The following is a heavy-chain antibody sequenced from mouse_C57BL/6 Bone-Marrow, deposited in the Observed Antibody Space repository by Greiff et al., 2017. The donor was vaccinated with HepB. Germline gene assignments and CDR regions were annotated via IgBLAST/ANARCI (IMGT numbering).Heavy chain of an antibody. Sequence: EVQLVESGGGLVKPGGSLKLSCAASGFTFSSYAMSWVRQTPEKRLEWVATISDGGSYTYYPDNVKGRFTISRDNAKNNLYLQMSHLKSEDTAMYYCARAYYSNYPFDYWGQGTTLTVSS. CDR2: ISDGGSYT. J-gene: IGHJ2*01. CDR1: GFTFSSYA. D-gene: IGHD2-5*01. CDR3: ARAYYSNYPFDY. V-gene: IGHV5-4*01.